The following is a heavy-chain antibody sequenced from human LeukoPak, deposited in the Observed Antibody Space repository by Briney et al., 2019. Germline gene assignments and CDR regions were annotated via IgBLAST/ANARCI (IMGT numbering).Heavy chain of an antibody. CDR3: AKSREEIRGLDAFDI. D-gene: IGHD5-24*01. CDR2: IYYSGST. CDR1: GGSIGSDDYC. J-gene: IGHJ3*02. V-gene: IGHV4-31*03. Sequence: SETLSLTCSVSGGSIGSDDYCWNWLRQHPGKGLEWIGYIYYSGSTYYNPSLKSRVALSVDTSKNQFSLKLSSLTAADTAVYYCAKSREEIRGLDAFDIWGQGTMVTVSS.